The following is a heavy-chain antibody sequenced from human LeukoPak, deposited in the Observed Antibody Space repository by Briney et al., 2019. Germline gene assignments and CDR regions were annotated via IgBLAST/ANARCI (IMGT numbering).Heavy chain of an antibody. J-gene: IGHJ5*02. CDR3: GKNYVRITAGSKDPTFGFNLFDP. V-gene: IGHV4-4*07. Sequence: SETLSLTCTVSGGSISSYYWSWIRQPAGKGLEWIGRIYTSGSTNYNPSLKSRVTISVETSKNKFSLKLSSVAAAEPAVDYCGKNYVRITAGSKDPTFGFNLFDPWGPGNPG. CDR2: IYTSGST. CDR1: GGSISSYY. D-gene: IGHD3-16*01.